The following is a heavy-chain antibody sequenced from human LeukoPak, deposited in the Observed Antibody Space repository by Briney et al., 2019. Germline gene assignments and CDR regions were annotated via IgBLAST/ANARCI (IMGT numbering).Heavy chain of an antibody. CDR2: LTPGGDNDI. CDR1: GFTFSSYA. D-gene: IGHD2-21*01. CDR3: VRDAYGAHFDY. Sequence: PGGSLRLSCAASGFTFSSYAMSWVRQAPGKGLEWVSTLTPGGDNDIHYADSVKGRFTISRDNSKNSLYLQMNSLRADDTAVYYCVRDAYGAHFDYWGQGTLVTVSS. J-gene: IGHJ4*02. V-gene: IGHV3-21*06.